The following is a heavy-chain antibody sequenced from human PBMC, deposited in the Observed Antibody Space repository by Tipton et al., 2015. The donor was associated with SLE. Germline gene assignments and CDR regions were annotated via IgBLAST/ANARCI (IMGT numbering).Heavy chain of an antibody. CDR1: GGSISSGGYY. CDR3: ASDVLGSYSTFDI. J-gene: IGHJ3*02. Sequence: TLSLTCTVSGGSISSGGYYWGWIRRLPGKGLEWIGHMSYSGNTYYNPSLKSRITISVDTPKNHFSLKLSSVTAADTAVYYCASDVLGSYSTFDIWGQGTMVTVSS. D-gene: IGHD1-26*01. CDR2: MSYSGNT. V-gene: IGHV4-31*03.